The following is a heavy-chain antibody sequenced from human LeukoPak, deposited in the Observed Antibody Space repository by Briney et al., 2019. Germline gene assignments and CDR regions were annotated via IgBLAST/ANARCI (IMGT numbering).Heavy chain of an antibody. V-gene: IGHV3-21*01. Sequence: GGSLRLSCAASGFTFSSYSMNWVRQAPGKGLEWVSSISSSSSYIYYADSVKGRFTISRDNAKNSLYLQMNSLRAEDTAVYYCARDSGGYYDLWSFDYWGQGTLVTVSS. CDR1: GFTFSSYS. CDR2: ISSSSSYI. CDR3: ARDSGGYYDLWSFDY. D-gene: IGHD3-3*01. J-gene: IGHJ4*02.